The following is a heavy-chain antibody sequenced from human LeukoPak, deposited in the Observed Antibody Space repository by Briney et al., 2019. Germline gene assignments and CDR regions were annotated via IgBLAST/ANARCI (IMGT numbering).Heavy chain of an antibody. D-gene: IGHD2-15*01. V-gene: IGHV3-30*14. J-gene: IGHJ3*02. CDR3: ARAGCSGGSCYPDAFDI. CDR1: GFTFSSYA. Sequence: GGSLRLSCAASGFTFSSYAIHWVRQAPGKGLEWVAFISYDGSSKYYADSVKGRFTISRDNSKNTLYLQMNSLRAEDTAVYYCARAGCSGGSCYPDAFDIWGQGTMVTVSS. CDR2: ISYDGSSK.